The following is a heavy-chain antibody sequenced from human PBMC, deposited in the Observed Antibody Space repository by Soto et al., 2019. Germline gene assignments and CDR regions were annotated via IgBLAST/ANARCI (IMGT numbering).Heavy chain of an antibody. CDR2: IYWDDDK. D-gene: IGHD6-19*01. CDR1: GFSLSTSGEG. J-gene: IGHJ4*02. V-gene: IGHV2-5*02. CDR3: AHRPGFSGWYGFDY. Sequence: SGPTLVNPTQTLTLTCTFSGFSLSTSGEGVGWIRQPPGKALEWLAVIYWDDDKRYSASLKSRLTITKDTFKNQVVLTMTNMDPVDTATYYCAHRPGFSGWYGFDYWGQGTLVTVSS.